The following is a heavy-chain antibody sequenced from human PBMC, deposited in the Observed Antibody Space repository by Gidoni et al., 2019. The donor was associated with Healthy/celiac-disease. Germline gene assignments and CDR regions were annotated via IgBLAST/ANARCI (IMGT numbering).Heavy chain of an antibody. CDR2: INHSGST. Sequence: QVQLQQWGAGLLKPSETLSLTCAVYGGSFSGYYWSWIRQPPGKGLEWIGEINHSGSTNYNPSLKSRVTISVDTSKNQFSLKLSSVTAADTAVYYCARDIYDSSGYYYLGWGQGTLVTVSS. J-gene: IGHJ4*02. D-gene: IGHD3-22*01. V-gene: IGHV4-34*01. CDR1: GGSFSGYY. CDR3: ARDIYDSSGYYYLG.